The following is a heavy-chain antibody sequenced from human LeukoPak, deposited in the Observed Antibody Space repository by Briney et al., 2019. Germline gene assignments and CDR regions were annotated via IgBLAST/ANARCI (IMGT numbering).Heavy chain of an antibody. CDR3: ARDFDISSRLDN. CDR2: INPSGGST. V-gene: IGHV1-46*01. D-gene: IGHD2-2*01. J-gene: IGHJ4*02. Sequence: ASVKISCKASGYTFANYYIHLVRQAPGQGLEWMGLINPSGGSTNYAQKFQGRVTMTRDTSISTAYMELSRLRSDDTAVYYCARDFDISSRLDNWGQGTLVTVSS. CDR1: GYTFANYY.